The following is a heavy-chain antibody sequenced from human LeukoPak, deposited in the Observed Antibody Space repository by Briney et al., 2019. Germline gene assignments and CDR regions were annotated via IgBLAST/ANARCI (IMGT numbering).Heavy chain of an antibody. J-gene: IGHJ4*02. Sequence: SETLSLTCADYGGSFSGYYWCWIRQPPGKGLEWVGEINHSGSTDYNPSLKSRVTISVDTSKNQFSLKLSSVTAADTAVYYCARAPSSGYYYYFDYWGQGTLVTVSS. D-gene: IGHD3-22*01. CDR2: INHSGST. CDR1: GGSFSGYY. V-gene: IGHV4-34*01. CDR3: ARAPSSGYYYYFDY.